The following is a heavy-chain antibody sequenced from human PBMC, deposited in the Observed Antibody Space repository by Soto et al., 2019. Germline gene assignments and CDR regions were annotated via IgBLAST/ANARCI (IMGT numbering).Heavy chain of an antibody. V-gene: IGHV1-18*01. J-gene: IGHJ4*02. CDR2: ISGYNGNT. Sequence: ASVKVSCKASGYTFTSYGISWVRQAPGQGLEWMGWISGYNGNTNYAQKLQGRVTMTTDTSTSTAYMELRSLRSDDTAVCYCARVPASSGRYGYWGQGTLVTVSS. D-gene: IGHD6-19*01. CDR1: GYTFTSYG. CDR3: ARVPASSGRYGY.